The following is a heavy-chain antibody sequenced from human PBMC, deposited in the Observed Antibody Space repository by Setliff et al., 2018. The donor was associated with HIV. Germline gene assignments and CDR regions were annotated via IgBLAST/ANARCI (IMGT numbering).Heavy chain of an antibody. CDR3: ASAFTTNYFYFNY. CDR2: ITESGGT. J-gene: IGHJ4*02. CDR1: GFIFSSYE. Sequence: GGSLRLSCAASGFIFSSYEMNWVRQAPGKGLEWVSSITESGGTYYADSVKGRFTISRDTSKNTVYLQMNSLTSEDTAIYYCASAFTTNYFYFNYWGQGTLVTVSS. D-gene: IGHD3-3*02. V-gene: IGHV3-23*01.